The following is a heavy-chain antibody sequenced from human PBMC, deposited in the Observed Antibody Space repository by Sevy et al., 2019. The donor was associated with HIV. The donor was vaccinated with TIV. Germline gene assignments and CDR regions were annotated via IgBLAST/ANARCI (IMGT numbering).Heavy chain of an antibody. J-gene: IGHJ4*02. V-gene: IGHV3-7*01. CDR1: GFTFSAYS. CDR3: AQERLGRFDS. Sequence: GGSLRLSCAASGFTFSAYSMNWVRQAPGKGLEWVANVEPDGGNKHYVDSVEGRFTISRDNAKNSLYLEMNSLRVEDTAVYYCAQERLGRFDSWGQGTLVTVSS. D-gene: IGHD1-26*01. CDR2: VEPDGGNK.